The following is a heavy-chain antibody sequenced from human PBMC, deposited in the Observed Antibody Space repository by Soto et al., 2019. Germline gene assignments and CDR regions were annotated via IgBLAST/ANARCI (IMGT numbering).Heavy chain of an antibody. Sequence: WGSLRLSCEGPGFTFIDYGFHCFRHSPFKWLEWVAMISYDGSDRYYRDSVQGRFTISRDDSKNTVFLQMNSLRTEDTAMYYCARSTYCNGGSCYPQYWGPGTLVTVSS. CDR3: ARSTYCNGGSCYPQY. J-gene: IGHJ4*02. V-gene: IGHV3-30*03. CDR1: GFTFIDYG. CDR2: ISYDGSDR. D-gene: IGHD2-15*01.